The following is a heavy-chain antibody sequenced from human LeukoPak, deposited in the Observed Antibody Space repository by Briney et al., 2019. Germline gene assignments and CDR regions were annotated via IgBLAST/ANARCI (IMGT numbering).Heavy chain of an antibody. CDR1: GGSISSGSYY. CDR2: IYTSGST. D-gene: IGHD3-3*01. V-gene: IGHV4-61*02. J-gene: IGHJ4*02. Sequence: SETLSLTCTVSGGSISSGSYYWSWIRQPAGKGLEWIGRIYTSGSTNYNPSLKSRVTISVDASKNQFSLKLSSVTAADTAVYYCARDCILRFCTHWGQGTLVTVPS. CDR3: ARDCILRFCTH.